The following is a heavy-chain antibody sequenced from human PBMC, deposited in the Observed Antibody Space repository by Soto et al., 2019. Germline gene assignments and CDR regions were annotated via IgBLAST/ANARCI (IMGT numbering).Heavy chain of an antibody. CDR2: ISDDGSNK. J-gene: IGHJ4*02. Sequence: QVQLVESGGGVVQPGRSLRLSCAASGFTFNSYAMHWVRHAPGKGLEWVAIISDDGSNKHYADSVKGRFTISRDHSENTLYLQMNSLRAEDTAMYYCARGIVGATEVGVDYWGQGTLVTVSS. CDR1: GFTFNSYA. D-gene: IGHD1-26*01. V-gene: IGHV3-30-3*01. CDR3: ARGIVGATEVGVDY.